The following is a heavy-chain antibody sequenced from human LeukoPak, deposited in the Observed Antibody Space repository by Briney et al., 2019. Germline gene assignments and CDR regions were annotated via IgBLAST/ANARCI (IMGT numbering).Heavy chain of an antibody. Sequence: SETLSLTCTVSGGSISSYYWSWIRQPPGKGLEWIGYIYYSGSTNYNPSLKSRVTISVDTSKNQFSLKLSSVTAADTAVYYCARSSIGGYSARFDPWGQGTLVTVSS. CDR3: ARSSIGGYSARFDP. J-gene: IGHJ5*02. V-gene: IGHV4-59*01. D-gene: IGHD3-10*01. CDR1: GGSISSYY. CDR2: IYYSGST.